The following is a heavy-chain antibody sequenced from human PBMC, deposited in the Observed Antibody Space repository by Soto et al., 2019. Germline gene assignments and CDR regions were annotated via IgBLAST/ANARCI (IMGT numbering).Heavy chain of an antibody. CDR2: IYYSGST. CDR1: GGSISSGDYY. Sequence: SETLSLTCTVSGGSISSGDYYWSWIRQPPGKGLEWIGYIYYSGSTYYNPSLKSRVTISVDTSKNQFSLKLSSVTAADTAVYYCARGCEYCSSTGCYGGWFDPWGQGTLVTVSS. D-gene: IGHD2-2*01. V-gene: IGHV4-30-4*01. CDR3: ARGCEYCSSTGCYGGWFDP. J-gene: IGHJ5*02.